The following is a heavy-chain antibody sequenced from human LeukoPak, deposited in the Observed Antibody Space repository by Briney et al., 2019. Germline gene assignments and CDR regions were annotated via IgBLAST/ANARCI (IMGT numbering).Heavy chain of an antibody. V-gene: IGHV1-18*01. J-gene: IGHJ4*02. CDR1: GYTFTSKG. CDR3: ARDLGYSSSLGTPLDY. Sequence: ASVKVSCEASGYTFTSKGISWVRQAPGQGLEWMGWISAYNGNTNYAQKLQGRVTLTTDTSTSTAYMELRSLRSDDTAVYYCARDLGYSSSLGTPLDYWGQGTLVTVSS. CDR2: ISAYNGNT. D-gene: IGHD6-6*01.